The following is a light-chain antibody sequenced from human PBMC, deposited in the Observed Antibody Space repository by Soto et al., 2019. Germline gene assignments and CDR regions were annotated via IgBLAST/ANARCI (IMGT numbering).Light chain of an antibody. J-gene: IGKJ1*01. Sequence: SCGGSPSVSRNYLAWYPHKPGKAPTMLIYGASRRTPGIPDRFRGRGSGTDVSRTGISLEPEDFDVDYCQQKGSETWTFDQGTKVDIK. V-gene: IGKV3-20*01. CDR2: GAS. CDR1: PSVSRNY. CDR3: QQKGSETWT.